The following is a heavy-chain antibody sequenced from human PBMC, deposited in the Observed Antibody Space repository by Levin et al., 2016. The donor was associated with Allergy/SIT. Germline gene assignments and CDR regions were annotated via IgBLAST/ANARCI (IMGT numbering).Heavy chain of an antibody. CDR2: IYYSGST. D-gene: IGHD4-23*01. Sequence: WIRQPPGKGLEWIGYIYYSGSTNYNPSLKSRVTISVDTSKNQFSLKLSSVTAADTAVYYCATMDPFYGGYLFDYWGQGTLVTVSS. V-gene: IGHV4-59*08. CDR3: ATMDPFYGGYLFDY. J-gene: IGHJ4*02.